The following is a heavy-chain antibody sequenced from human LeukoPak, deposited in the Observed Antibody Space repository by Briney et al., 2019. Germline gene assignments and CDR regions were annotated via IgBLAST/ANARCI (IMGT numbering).Heavy chain of an antibody. J-gene: IGHJ3*02. CDR2: ISWNSGSI. D-gene: IGHD3-22*01. CDR3: AKERSYYDSSGFKRGLAFDI. CDR1: GFTFSSYA. Sequence: GGSLRLSCAASGFTFSSYAMHWVRQAPGKGLEWVSGISWNSGSIGYADSVKGRFTISRDNAKNSLYLQMNSLRAEDMALYYCAKERSYYDSSGFKRGLAFDIWGQGTMVTVSS. V-gene: IGHV3-9*03.